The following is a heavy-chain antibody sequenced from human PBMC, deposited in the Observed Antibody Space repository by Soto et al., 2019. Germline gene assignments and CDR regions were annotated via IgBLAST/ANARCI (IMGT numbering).Heavy chain of an antibody. CDR1: GGSISSYY. J-gene: IGHJ2*01. D-gene: IGHD6-13*01. CDR3: ARLTPPESSSWYPSWYVDI. V-gene: IGHV4-59*08. Sequence: QVQLQESGPGLVKPSETLSLTCTVSGGSISSYYWSWIRQPPGKGLEWIGYIYYSGSTNYNPSLKSRVTISVDTSKNQFSLKLSSVTAAYTAVYYRARLTPPESSSWYPSWYVDIWGRCTLFTVSS. CDR2: IYYSGST.